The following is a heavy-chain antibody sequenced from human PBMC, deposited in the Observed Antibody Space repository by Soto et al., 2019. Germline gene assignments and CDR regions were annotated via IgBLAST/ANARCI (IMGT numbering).Heavy chain of an antibody. Sequence: VKVSCKASEYTFSSYTLHWVRQAPGQRLEWMGWINAGNGDSKYSQKFQGRVSISRDTSASTASMELCSLTSEDTAVYYCARELQGLYYFDYWGQGTLVTVSS. CDR1: EYTFSSYT. V-gene: IGHV1-3*01. D-gene: IGHD4-4*01. J-gene: IGHJ4*02. CDR3: ARELQGLYYFDY. CDR2: INAGNGDS.